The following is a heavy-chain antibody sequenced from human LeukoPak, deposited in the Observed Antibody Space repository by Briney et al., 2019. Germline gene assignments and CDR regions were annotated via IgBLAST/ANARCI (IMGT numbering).Heavy chain of an antibody. V-gene: IGHV4-38-2*02. CDR1: GYSISSGYY. CDR2: IYHSGST. D-gene: IGHD2-8*01. Sequence: SETLSLTCTVSGYSISSGYYWGWIRQPPGKGLEWIGSIYHSGSTYYNPSLKSRVTISVDTSKNQFSLKLSSVTAADTAVYYCARYPGVQILDYWGRGTLVTVSS. J-gene: IGHJ4*02. CDR3: ARYPGVQILDY.